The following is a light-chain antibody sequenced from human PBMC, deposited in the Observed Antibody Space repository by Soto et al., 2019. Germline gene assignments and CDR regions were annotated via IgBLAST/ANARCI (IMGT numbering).Light chain of an antibody. CDR1: SSDVGGYNY. CDR3: SSYTSSSTPLVV. V-gene: IGLV2-14*01. CDR2: DVS. Sequence: QSVLTQPASVSGSPGESITISCTGTSSDVGGYNYVSWYQQHPGKAPKLMIYDVSNRPSGVSNRFSGSKSGNTASLTISGLQAKDEADYYCSSYTSSSTPLVVFGGGTKLTVL. J-gene: IGLJ2*01.